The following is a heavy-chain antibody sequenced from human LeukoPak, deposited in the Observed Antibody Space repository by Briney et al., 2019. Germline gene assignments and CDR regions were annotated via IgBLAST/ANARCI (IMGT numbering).Heavy chain of an antibody. Sequence: GGSLRLSCAAPGFSFSNAWMNWVRQVPGKGLEWVGRIKSKTDSGTTDYAAPVKGRFTISRDDSKNTLYLQMNSLKTEDTAVYYCATEFRRIAAAGTLLDYYYGMDVWGQGTTVTVSS. CDR1: GFSFSNAW. CDR2: IKSKTDSGTT. V-gene: IGHV3-15*07. CDR3: ATEFRRIAAAGTLLDYYYGMDV. J-gene: IGHJ6*02. D-gene: IGHD6-13*01.